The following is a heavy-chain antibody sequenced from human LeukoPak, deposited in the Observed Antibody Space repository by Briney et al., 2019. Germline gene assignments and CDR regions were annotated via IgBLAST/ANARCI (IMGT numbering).Heavy chain of an antibody. D-gene: IGHD1/OR15-1a*01. CDR2: ISSNGGST. CDR1: GFTFSSYA. J-gene: IGHJ4*02. CDR3: ARRTALEQYFDY. V-gene: IGHV3-64*01. Sequence: GGSLRLSCAASGFTFSSYAMHWVRQAPGKELEYVSAISSNGGSTYYANSVKGRFTISRDNSKNTLYLQMNSMRADDTAVYYCARRTALEQYFDYWGQGTLVTVSS.